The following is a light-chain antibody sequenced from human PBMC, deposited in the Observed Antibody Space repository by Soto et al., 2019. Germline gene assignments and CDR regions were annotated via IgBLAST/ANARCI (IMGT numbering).Light chain of an antibody. CDR1: QSVSGW. J-gene: IGKJ1*01. V-gene: IGKV1-5*01. CDR2: DAS. CDR3: QQYENYWT. Sequence: IQLTQSPSTLSASLGDRVTVTCRASQSVSGWLAWYQQKPGEAPKLLIYDASNLDSGVPSRFSGSGSGTEFSLTISNLQPDDCATYYCQQYENYWTFGQGTKVDI.